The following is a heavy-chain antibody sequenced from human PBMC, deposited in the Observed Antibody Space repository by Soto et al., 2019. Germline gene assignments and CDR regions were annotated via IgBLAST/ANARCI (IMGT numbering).Heavy chain of an antibody. J-gene: IGHJ5*02. CDR3: ARGTIVLVPAAENWFDP. CDR2: IIPIFGTA. D-gene: IGHD2-2*01. Sequence: QVQLVQSGAEVKKPGSSVKVSCKASGGTFSSYAISWVRQAPGQGLEWMGGIIPIFGTANYAQKFQGRVTITADKSTSTAYMELSSLRSEDTAVYYCARGTIVLVPAAENWFDPWGQGTLVTVSS. V-gene: IGHV1-69*14. CDR1: GGTFSSYA.